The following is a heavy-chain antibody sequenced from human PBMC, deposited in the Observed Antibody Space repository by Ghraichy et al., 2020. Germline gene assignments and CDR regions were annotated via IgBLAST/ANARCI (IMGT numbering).Heavy chain of an antibody. D-gene: IGHD3-16*02. J-gene: IGHJ6*03. V-gene: IGHV3-64*01. Sequence: GGSLRLSCAASGFTFSTYAMHWVRQAPWKGLEYVAAITYNGVTTYYANSVKGRFTISRDNPKNTLYLQMGCLRAEDMAVYYCARALTYSYYMDVWGKGTTVTVSS. CDR1: GFTFSTYA. CDR3: ARALTYSYYMDV. CDR2: ITYNGVTT.